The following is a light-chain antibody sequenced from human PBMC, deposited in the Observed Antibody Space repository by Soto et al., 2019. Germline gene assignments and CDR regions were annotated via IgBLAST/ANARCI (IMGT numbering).Light chain of an antibody. Sequence: IVLTQSPATLSLSPGERATLSYRASRSVTRYLAWYQQKPGQAPRLLIYDTSYRAAGIPDRFGGSGSATDFTLTISSLEPEDFAVYYCQQRSNWITFGQGTRLEIK. V-gene: IGKV3-11*01. CDR3: QQRSNWIT. CDR2: DTS. CDR1: RSVTRY. J-gene: IGKJ5*01.